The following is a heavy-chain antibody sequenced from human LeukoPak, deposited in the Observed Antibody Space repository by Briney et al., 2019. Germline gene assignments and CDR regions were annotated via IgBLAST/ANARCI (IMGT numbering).Heavy chain of an antibody. CDR2: IWYDGSNK. V-gene: IGHV3-33*06. CDR3: AKDHDKNSSGWCPSLGY. D-gene: IGHD6-19*01. CDR1: GFTFSSYG. J-gene: IGHJ4*02. Sequence: TGGSLRLSCAASGFTFSSYGMHWVRQAPGKGLEWVAVIWYDGSNKYYADSVKGRFAISRDNSKNTLYLQMNSLRAEGTAVYYCAKDHDKNSSGWCPSLGYWGQGTLVTVSS.